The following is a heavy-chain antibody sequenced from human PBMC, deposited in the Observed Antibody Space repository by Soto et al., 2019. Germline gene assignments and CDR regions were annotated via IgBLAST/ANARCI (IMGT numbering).Heavy chain of an antibody. CDR1: GGSFSGYY. V-gene: IGHV4-34*01. CDR3: ARGRYYDFWSGYPVYGMDV. D-gene: IGHD3-3*01. J-gene: IGHJ6*02. CDR2: INHSGST. Sequence: SETLSLTCAVYGGSFSGYYWSWIRQPPGKGLEWIGEINHSGSTNYNPSLKSRVTISVDTSKNQFSLKLSSVTAADTAVYYCARGRYYDFWSGYPVYGMDVWGQGTTVTVSS.